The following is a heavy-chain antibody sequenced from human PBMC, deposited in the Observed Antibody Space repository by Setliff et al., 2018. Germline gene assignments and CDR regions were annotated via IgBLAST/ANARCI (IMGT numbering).Heavy chain of an antibody. CDR1: GYSLTRYY. D-gene: IGHD6-13*01. CDR3: ARGGMAAANRKGVFEY. CDR2: NNPGGGSA. V-gene: IGHV1-46*01. Sequence: ASVKVSCKASGYSLTRYYMHWVRQAPGQGLEWMGINNPGGGSASYAEKFQGRVTMTRDTSTSTFYMEVNILRSDDTAVYYCARGGMAAANRKGVFEYWGQGTLVTVS. J-gene: IGHJ4*02.